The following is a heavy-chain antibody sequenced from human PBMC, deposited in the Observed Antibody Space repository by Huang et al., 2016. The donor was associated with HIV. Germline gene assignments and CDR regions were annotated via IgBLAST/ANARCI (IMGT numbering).Heavy chain of an antibody. J-gene: IGHJ4*02. Sequence: QVHLVHSGTEVRKPGASVIISCKASGYAFTTYALHLVLQAPGQRLGWMGWVNADNGNTEYSQKFQGRVTLTMDTSATTTYMELNSLRSEDTALYYCASVMGGSYLHFDYWGQGTLVTVSS. V-gene: IGHV1-3*01. CDR3: ASVMGGSYLHFDY. CDR2: VNADNGNT. CDR1: GYAFTTYA. D-gene: IGHD3-10*01.